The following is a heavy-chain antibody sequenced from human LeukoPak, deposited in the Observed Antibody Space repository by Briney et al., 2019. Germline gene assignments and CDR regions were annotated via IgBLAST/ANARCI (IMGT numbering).Heavy chain of an antibody. Sequence: SETLSLTCTVSGGSISSYYWSWIRQPPGKGLEWIGYIYYSGSTNYNPTLKSRVTISVDTSKNQFSLKLSSVTAADTAVYYCAREVAAADYFDYWGQGTLVTVSS. CDR2: IYYSGST. V-gene: IGHV4-59*01. CDR3: AREVAAADYFDY. CDR1: GGSISSYY. J-gene: IGHJ4*02. D-gene: IGHD6-13*01.